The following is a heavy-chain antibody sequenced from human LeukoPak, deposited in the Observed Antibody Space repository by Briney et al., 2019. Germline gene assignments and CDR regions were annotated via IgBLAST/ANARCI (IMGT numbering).Heavy chain of an antibody. V-gene: IGHV1-2*02. D-gene: IGHD6-13*01. CDR2: INPNSGGT. J-gene: IGHJ4*02. CDR1: GYTFTGYY. CDR3: ARDSGYSRQYYFDY. Sequence: GASVTVSCKASGYTFTGYYMHWVRQAPGQGLEWMGWINPNSGGTNYAQKFQGRVTMTRDTSISTAYMELSRLRSDDTAVYYCARDSGYSRQYYFDYWGQGTLVTVSS.